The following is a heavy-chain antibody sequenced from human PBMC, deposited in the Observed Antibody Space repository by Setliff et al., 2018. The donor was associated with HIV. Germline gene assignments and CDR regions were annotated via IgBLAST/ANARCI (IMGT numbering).Heavy chain of an antibody. V-gene: IGHV1-46*01. CDR3: ARVFEGGVRGVYFDY. J-gene: IGHJ4*02. CDR2: INPSGGST. CDR1: GYTFTSYY. Sequence: ASVKVSCKASGYTFTSYYMHWVRQAPGQGLEWMGIINPSGGSTSYAQKFQGRVTMTRDTSTSTVYMELSSLRSEDTAVYYCARVFEGGVRGVYFDYRGQGTLVTASS. D-gene: IGHD3-10*01.